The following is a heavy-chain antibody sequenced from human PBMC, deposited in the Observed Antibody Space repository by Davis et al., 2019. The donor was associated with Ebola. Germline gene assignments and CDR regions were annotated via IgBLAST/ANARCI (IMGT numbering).Heavy chain of an antibody. Sequence: SQTLSLTCAVYGGSFSGYYWSWIRQPPGKGLEWIGEINHSGSTNYNPSLKSRVTISVDTSKNQFSLKLSSVTAADTAVYYCARGQYSNSFYYYYYGMDVWGQGTTVTVSS. D-gene: IGHD4-11*01. CDR2: INHSGST. J-gene: IGHJ6*02. V-gene: IGHV4-34*01. CDR1: GGSFSGYY. CDR3: ARGQYSNSFYYYYYGMDV.